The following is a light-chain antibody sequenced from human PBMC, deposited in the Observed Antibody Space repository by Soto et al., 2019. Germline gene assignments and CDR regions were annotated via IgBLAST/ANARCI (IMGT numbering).Light chain of an antibody. CDR2: DAS. J-gene: IGKJ2*03. CDR3: QQFNSYPQS. Sequence: AIQLTQSPSSLSASVGDRVTITCRTSQGISSALAWYQQMPGRPPKLLIYDASILQSGVTSRFSGSRSRTDFTPTITSLQPEDFATYYCQQFNSYPQSFGQGTHLEIK. CDR1: QGISSA. V-gene: IGKV1-13*02.